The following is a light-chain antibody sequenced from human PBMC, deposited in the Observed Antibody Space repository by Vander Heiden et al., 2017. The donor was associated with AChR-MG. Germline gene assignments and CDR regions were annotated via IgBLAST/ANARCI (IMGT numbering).Light chain of an antibody. CDR1: QSVSSN. CDR3: QQYNNWPPPYT. CDR2: GAS. V-gene: IGKV3-15*01. Sequence: EIVMTQSPATLSVSPGERATRSCRASQSVSSNLASYQQKPGQTPRLLLYGASTRATGIPARFSGSGSGTEFTLTISSLQSEDFAVYYCQQYNNWPPPYTFGQGTKLEIK. J-gene: IGKJ2*01.